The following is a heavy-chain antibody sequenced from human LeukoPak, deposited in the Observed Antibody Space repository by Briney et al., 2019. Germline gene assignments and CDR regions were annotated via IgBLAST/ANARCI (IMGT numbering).Heavy chain of an antibody. CDR2: INHSGST. CDR3: ARAYSNYGV. Sequence: SETLSLTCTVYGGSFSGYYWGWIRQPPGKGLEWIGEINHSGSTNYNPSLKSRVTISVDTSKNQFSLKLSSVTAADTAVYYCARAYSNYGVWGQGTLVTVSS. D-gene: IGHD4-4*01. CDR1: GGSFSGYY. J-gene: IGHJ4*02. V-gene: IGHV4-34*01.